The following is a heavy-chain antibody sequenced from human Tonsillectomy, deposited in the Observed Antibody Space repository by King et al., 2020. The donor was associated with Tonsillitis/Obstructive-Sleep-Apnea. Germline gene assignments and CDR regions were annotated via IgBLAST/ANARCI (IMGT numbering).Heavy chain of an antibody. V-gene: IGHV3-9*01. CDR3: ARGRVWSGYYTRKDYFDY. Sequence: VXLVESGGXLVXPGRSXXXSCAASGFTFDDYAMHWVRQAPGKGLEWVSGISWNSATIGYADSVKGRFTISRDNAKNSLYLQMNSLRSEDTALYFCARGRVWSGYYTRKDYFDYWGQGTVVTVSS. J-gene: IGHJ4*02. CDR1: GFTFDDYA. D-gene: IGHD3-3*01. CDR2: ISWNSATI.